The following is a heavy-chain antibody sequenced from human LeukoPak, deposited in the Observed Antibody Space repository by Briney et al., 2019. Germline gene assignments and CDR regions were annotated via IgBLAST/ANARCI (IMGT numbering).Heavy chain of an antibody. CDR1: GFSFSTSG. Sequence: GGSLRLSCAASGFSFSTSGMNWVRQAPGKGLEWISYISRSSSTIYYADSVKGRFTISRGSAKNSLYLHMNSLRDEDTAIYYCTSLVGATTSGWFDPWGQGTLVIVSS. CDR2: ISRSSSTI. D-gene: IGHD1-26*01. CDR3: TSLVGATTSGWFDP. V-gene: IGHV3-48*02. J-gene: IGHJ5*02.